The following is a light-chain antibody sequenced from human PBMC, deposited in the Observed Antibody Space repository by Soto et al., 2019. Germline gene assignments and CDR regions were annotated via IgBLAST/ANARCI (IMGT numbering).Light chain of an antibody. Sequence: DIQMTQCPSSLSASVGDRVTIACRASQSITRFLNWYQQKPGKAPRLLIYAASSLQSGVPSRFSGSGSGTDFTLTISSLQPEDFATYYCQQANSFPSITFGQGTRLEIK. CDR1: QSITRF. V-gene: IGKV1-39*01. J-gene: IGKJ5*01. CDR2: AAS. CDR3: QQANSFPSIT.